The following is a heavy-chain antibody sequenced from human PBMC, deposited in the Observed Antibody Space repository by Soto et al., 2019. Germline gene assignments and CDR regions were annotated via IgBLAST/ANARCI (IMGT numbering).Heavy chain of an antibody. J-gene: IGHJ6*03. CDR1: GDSVTFGQYY. V-gene: IGHV4-61*01. CDR2: IFFTGAT. Sequence: SGALSLISMVSGDSVTFGQYYWSWIRQPPGKGGEWIGHIFFTGATNYSPPLKSRVTMSVDSSKSQFSLNLTSVTAAASAIYFCARARSASSGSSPCRKLDVSG. CDR3: ARARSASSGSSPCRKLDV. D-gene: IGHD3-10*01.